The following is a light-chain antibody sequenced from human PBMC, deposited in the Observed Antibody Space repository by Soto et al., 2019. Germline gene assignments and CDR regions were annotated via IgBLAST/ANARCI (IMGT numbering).Light chain of an antibody. CDR3: QQGDSFPTT. Sequence: DIQMTQSPSSVSASVGDRVTITCRASQSISSSLAWYQQKPGTVPKLLIYAASSLQSGVPSRFRGSGAGTEFTLSIPSLQPEDFGTYYCQQGDSFPTTFGHGTRLDIK. CDR2: AAS. CDR1: QSISSS. J-gene: IGKJ5*01. V-gene: IGKV1-12*01.